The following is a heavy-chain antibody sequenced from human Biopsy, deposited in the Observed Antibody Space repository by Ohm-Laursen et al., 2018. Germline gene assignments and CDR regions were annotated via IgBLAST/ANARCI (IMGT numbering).Heavy chain of an antibody. Sequence: GSLRLSCSASGFTFSGFSMNWVRQAPGKGLEWVSSISASGNHIYYTDSVKGRFTVSRDNGKNSVYLQMNSLRVEDTAVYYCARDGEAKYCKHGVCPSDFWSQGTLVTVSS. CDR3: ARDGEAKYCKHGVCPSDF. CDR2: ISASGNHI. J-gene: IGHJ4*02. CDR1: GFTFSGFS. V-gene: IGHV3-21*01. D-gene: IGHD2-8*01.